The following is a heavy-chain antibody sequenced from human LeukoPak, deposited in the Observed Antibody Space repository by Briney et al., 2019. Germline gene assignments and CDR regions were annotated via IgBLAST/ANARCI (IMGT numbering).Heavy chain of an antibody. Sequence: ASVKVSCKVSGYTLTELSMHWVRQAPGKGLEWMGGFDPEDGETIYAQKFQGRVTMTEDTSTDTAYMELSSLRSEDTAVYYCATWGRIVTIFGVVSYFDYWGQGTLVTVSS. D-gene: IGHD3-3*01. V-gene: IGHV1-24*01. J-gene: IGHJ4*02. CDR3: ATWGRIVTIFGVVSYFDY. CDR1: GYTLTELS. CDR2: FDPEDGET.